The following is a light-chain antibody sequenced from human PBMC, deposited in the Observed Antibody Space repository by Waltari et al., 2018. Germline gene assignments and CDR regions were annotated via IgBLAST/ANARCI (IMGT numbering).Light chain of an antibody. J-gene: IGKJ4*01. CDR3: QQRSSWPLT. V-gene: IGKV3-11*01. CDR1: QSISSH. Sequence: EIVLTQSPATLSLSPGERATLSCWASQSISSHIAWYQHKPGQAPRLLVYDASNRATGIPARFGGSGSGTDFTLTIGSLEPEDFAVYYCQQRSSWPLTFGGGTKVQIK. CDR2: DAS.